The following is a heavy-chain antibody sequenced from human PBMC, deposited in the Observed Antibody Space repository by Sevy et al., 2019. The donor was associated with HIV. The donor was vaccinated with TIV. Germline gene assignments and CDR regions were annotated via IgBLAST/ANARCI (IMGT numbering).Heavy chain of an antibody. V-gene: IGHV1-18*01. CDR1: GYTFTSYG. J-gene: IGHJ6*02. Sequence: ASVKVSCKASGYTFTSYGISWVRQAPGQGLEWMGWISAYNGNTNYAQKLQGRVTMTTDTSTSTAYMELRSLRSDDTAVYYCARGGARGLNYYYGMDVWGQGTTVTVSS. D-gene: IGHD3-16*01. CDR2: ISAYNGNT. CDR3: ARGGARGLNYYYGMDV.